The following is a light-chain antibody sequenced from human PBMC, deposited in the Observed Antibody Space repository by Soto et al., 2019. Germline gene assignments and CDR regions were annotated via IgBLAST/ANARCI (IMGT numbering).Light chain of an antibody. Sequence: DIQMTQSPSFVSASVGDRVTITCRASQAVSTWLAWYQQKPGDAPKLPIYAASTLQSGVPSRFSGSGSGTDFTLTIRSLQPEDFATYYCQQANSFPRNFGGGTKV. J-gene: IGKJ4*01. CDR3: QQANSFPRN. CDR1: QAVSTW. CDR2: AAS. V-gene: IGKV1-12*01.